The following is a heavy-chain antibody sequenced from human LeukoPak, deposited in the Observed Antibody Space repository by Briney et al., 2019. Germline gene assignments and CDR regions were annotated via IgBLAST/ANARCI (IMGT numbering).Heavy chain of an antibody. D-gene: IGHD3-10*01. CDR1: GFTFSSYA. V-gene: IGHV3-30*18. Sequence: SLRLSCAASGFTFSSYAMHWVRQAPGKGLEWVALISYDGSNKYYADSMKGRCTVSRDNSKNTLYLQMNSLRAEDTAVYYCAKGDYYGSGSYYWYFDLWGRGTLVSVSS. CDR3: AKGDYYGSGSYYWYFDL. CDR2: ISYDGSNK. J-gene: IGHJ2*01.